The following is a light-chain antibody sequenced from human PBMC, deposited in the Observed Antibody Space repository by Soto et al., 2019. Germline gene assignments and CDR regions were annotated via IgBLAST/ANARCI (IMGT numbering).Light chain of an antibody. V-gene: IGLV2-8*01. CDR2: EVS. CDR1: SSDVGGYNY. J-gene: IGLJ2*01. Sequence: QSVLTQPPSASGSPGQSVTISCTGTSSDVGGYNYVSWYQQHPGKAPKLIIYEVSKRPSGVPDRFSGSKSGNTASLTVSGLQAEDEADYYCSSDGGSKVFGGGTKLTVL. CDR3: SSDGGSKV.